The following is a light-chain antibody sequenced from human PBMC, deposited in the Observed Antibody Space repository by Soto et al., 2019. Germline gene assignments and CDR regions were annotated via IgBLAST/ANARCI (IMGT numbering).Light chain of an antibody. J-gene: IGKJ1*01. V-gene: IGKV3-20*01. CDR3: QQYGSSPT. Sequence: EIVLAQSPGTLSLSPGEIATLSCRASQSVSSSSLAWYQQKPGQAPRLLIYGASTRATGIPDRFSGSGSGTDFTLTISRLEPEEFAVYYCQQYGSSPTFGHGTKVEIK. CDR2: GAS. CDR1: QSVSSSS.